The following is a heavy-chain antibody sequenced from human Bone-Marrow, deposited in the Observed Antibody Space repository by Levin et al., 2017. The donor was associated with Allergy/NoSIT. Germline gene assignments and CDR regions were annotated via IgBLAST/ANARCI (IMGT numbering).Heavy chain of an antibody. CDR2: IWYDGSNK. Sequence: LSLTCAASGFTFSSYGMHWVRQAPGKGLEWVAVIWYDGSNKYYADSVKGRFTISRDNSKNTLYLQMNSLRAEDTAVYYCARDGGEYSSSAYGMDVWGQGTTVTVSS. D-gene: IGHD6-6*01. CDR3: ARDGGEYSSSAYGMDV. V-gene: IGHV3-33*01. J-gene: IGHJ6*02. CDR1: GFTFSSYG.